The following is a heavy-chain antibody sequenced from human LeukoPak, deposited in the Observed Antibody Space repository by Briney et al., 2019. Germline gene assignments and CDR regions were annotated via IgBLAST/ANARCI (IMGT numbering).Heavy chain of an antibody. J-gene: IGHJ4*02. V-gene: IGHV3-23*01. CDR1: GFNFNYYA. D-gene: IGHD3-10*01. CDR3: AKDRFGHTDQRPLAVDS. CDR2: IGGSGIRT. Sequence: GGSLRLSWAASGFNFNYYAMTWVRQAPGKGLEWVSGIGGSGIRTYYADSVRGRFTVSRDNSKNILTLHLSSLRVEDTALYYCAKDRFGHTDQRPLAVDSWGQGTLVIVSS.